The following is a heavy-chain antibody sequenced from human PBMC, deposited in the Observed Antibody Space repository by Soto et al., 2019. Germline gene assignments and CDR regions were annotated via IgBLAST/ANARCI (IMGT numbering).Heavy chain of an antibody. Sequence: SETLSLTCTVPGGSISSGGYYWSWIRQHPGKGLEWIGYIYYSGSTYYNPSLKSRVTISVDTSKNQFSLKLSSVTAADTAVYYCARGSITICGVVPLGLAWFDPWGQGTLVTVS. J-gene: IGHJ5*02. V-gene: IGHV4-31*03. CDR2: IYYSGST. CDR1: GGSISSGGYY. CDR3: ARGSITICGVVPLGLAWFDP. D-gene: IGHD3-3*01.